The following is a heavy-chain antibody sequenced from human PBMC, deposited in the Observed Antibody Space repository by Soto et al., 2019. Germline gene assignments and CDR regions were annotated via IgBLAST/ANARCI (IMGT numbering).Heavy chain of an antibody. D-gene: IGHD1-20*01. CDR2: IYWNNDK. J-gene: IGHJ3*02. V-gene: IGHV2-5*01. Sequence: SGPTLVNPTQTLTLTCTFSGFSLSTSGVGVGWIRQPPGKALEWLALIYWNNDKRYSPSLKSRLTITKDASKNQVVLTMTNIYPVDTATYSCAHRYKGYAFDIWGQGTVVTVAS. CDR3: AHRYKGYAFDI. CDR1: GFSLSTSGVG.